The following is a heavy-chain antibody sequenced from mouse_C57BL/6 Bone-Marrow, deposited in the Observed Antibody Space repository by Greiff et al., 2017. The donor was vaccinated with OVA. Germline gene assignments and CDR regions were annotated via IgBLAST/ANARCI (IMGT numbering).Heavy chain of an antibody. Sequence: DVKLVESGGDLVKPGGSLKLSCAASGFTFSSYGMSWVRQTPDKRLEWVATISSGGSYTYYPDSVKGRFTISRDNAKNTLYLQMSSLRSEDTAMYYCARHLLGLPPGAYWGKGTLVTVSA. CDR3: ARHLLGLPPGAY. J-gene: IGHJ3*01. CDR2: ISSGGSYT. V-gene: IGHV5-6*02. CDR1: GFTFSSYG. D-gene: IGHD2-4*01.